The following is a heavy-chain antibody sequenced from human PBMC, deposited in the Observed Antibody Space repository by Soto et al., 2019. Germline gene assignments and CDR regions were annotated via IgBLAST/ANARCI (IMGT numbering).Heavy chain of an antibody. CDR2: VYHTGRT. CDR1: GGSSKSGSYS. Sequence: SETLSLTCTVSGGSSKSGSYSWSWIRQPPGKGLEWIGYVYHTGRTSYNPSLKSRVSISMDTSKNQFSLNLDSVTAADTAVYFCARDLAYFDSWGQGTLVTVSS. V-gene: IGHV4-61*01. J-gene: IGHJ4*02. CDR3: ARDLAYFDS.